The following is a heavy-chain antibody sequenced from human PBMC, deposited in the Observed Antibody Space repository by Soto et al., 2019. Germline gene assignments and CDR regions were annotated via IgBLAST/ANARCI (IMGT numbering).Heavy chain of an antibody. J-gene: IGHJ4*02. V-gene: IGHV3-23*01. Sequence: GGSLRLSYAACGFTFSSHAMSWVRQAPGKGLEWVSAISGSTSSTFYADSVKGQFTISRDNSKNTLYLQMNSLRAEDTAIYYCAKAIAVSGHWPTDYWGQGTLVTVSS. D-gene: IGHD6-19*01. CDR1: GFTFSSHA. CDR3: AKAIAVSGHWPTDY. CDR2: ISGSTSST.